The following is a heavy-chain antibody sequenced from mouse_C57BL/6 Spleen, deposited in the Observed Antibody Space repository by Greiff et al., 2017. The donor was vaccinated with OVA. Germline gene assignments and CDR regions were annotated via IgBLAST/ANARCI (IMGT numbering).Heavy chain of an antibody. J-gene: IGHJ3*01. D-gene: IGHD3-2*02. CDR3: ARLGQLRLLAWFAY. Sequence: EVMLVESGGGLVKPGGSLKLSCAASGFTFSDYGMHWVRQAPEKGLEWVAYISSGSSTIYYADTVKGRFTISRDNAKNTLFLQMTSLRSEDTAMYYCARLGQLRLLAWFAYWGQGTLVTVSA. CDR2: ISSGSSTI. V-gene: IGHV5-17*01. CDR1: GFTFSDYG.